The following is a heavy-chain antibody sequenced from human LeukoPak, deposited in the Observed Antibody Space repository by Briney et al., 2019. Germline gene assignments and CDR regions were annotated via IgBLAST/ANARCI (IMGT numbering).Heavy chain of an antibody. V-gene: IGHV3-53*01. J-gene: IGHJ4*02. CDR1: GFTVSSNY. CDR2: IYSGGST. CDR3: ARGATAAPVY. D-gene: IGHD6-13*01. Sequence: GVRRLYRASSGFTVSSNYMSWVRQAPGKGLEWVSVIYSGGSTYYADSVKGRFTISRDNSKNTLYLQMNSLRAEDTAVCYCARGATAAPVYWGQGTLVTVSS.